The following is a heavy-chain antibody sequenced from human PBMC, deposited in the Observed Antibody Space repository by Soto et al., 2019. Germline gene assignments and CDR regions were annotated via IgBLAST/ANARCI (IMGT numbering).Heavy chain of an antibody. CDR2: IYSGGST. Sequence: EVQLVESGGGLIQPGGSLRLSCAASGFTVSSNYMSWVRQAPGKGLEWVSVIYSGGSTYYADSVKGRFTIPRDNSKNTLYLQINSSRAEDPAVYERASDPLWGAFDKWGDGTMVTVSS. CDR3: ASDPLWGAFDK. D-gene: IGHD1-26*01. CDR1: GFTVSSNY. J-gene: IGHJ3*02. V-gene: IGHV3-53*01.